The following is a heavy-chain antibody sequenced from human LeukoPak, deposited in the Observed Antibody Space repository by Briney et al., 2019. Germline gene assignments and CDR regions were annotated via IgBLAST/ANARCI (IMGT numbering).Heavy chain of an antibody. CDR3: ARVVDTHFDY. D-gene: IGHD5-18*01. Sequence: GGSLRLSCAASGFTFSSYNMNWVRQAPGKGLEWVSSISSSGSYMYYADSVRGRFTISRDNAKNSLYLQMNSLRAEDTAVYYCARVVDTHFDYWGQGTLVTVSS. CDR1: GFTFSSYN. J-gene: IGHJ4*02. V-gene: IGHV3-21*01. CDR2: ISSSGSYM.